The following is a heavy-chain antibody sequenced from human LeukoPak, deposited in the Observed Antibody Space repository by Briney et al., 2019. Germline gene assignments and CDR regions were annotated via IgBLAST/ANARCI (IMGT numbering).Heavy chain of an antibody. CDR2: IYYSGST. CDR3: ARRRYSEEPFDY. J-gene: IGHJ4*02. Sequence: KASETLSLTCTVSGGSISSYYWSWIRQPPGKGLEWIGYIYYSGSTNYNPSLKSRVTISVDTSKNQFSLKLSSVTAADTAVYYCARRRYSEEPFDYWGQGTLVTVSS. CDR1: GGSISSYY. D-gene: IGHD6-13*01. V-gene: IGHV4-59*08.